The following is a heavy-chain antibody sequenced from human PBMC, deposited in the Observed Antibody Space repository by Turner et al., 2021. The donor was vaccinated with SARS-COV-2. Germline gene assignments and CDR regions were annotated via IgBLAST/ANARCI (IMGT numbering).Heavy chain of an antibody. CDR1: GGSISSSSYY. J-gene: IGHJ5*02. V-gene: IGHV4-39*01. CDR2: IYYSGST. Sequence: QLQLQESGPGLVKPSETLSLTCTVPGGSISSSSYYWGWIRQPPGKGLEWIGSIYYSGSTYYNPSLKSRVTISVDTSKNQFSLKLNSVTAADTAVYYCARHGPTSTTKAFDPWGQGTLVTVSS. D-gene: IGHD4-17*01. CDR3: ARHGPTSTTKAFDP.